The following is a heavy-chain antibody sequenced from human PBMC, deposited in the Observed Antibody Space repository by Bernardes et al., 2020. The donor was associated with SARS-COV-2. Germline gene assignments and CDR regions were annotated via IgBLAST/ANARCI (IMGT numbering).Heavy chain of an antibody. J-gene: IGHJ3*01. D-gene: IGHD6-19*01. Sequence: GGSLRLSCAASGFTFSSSWLHWVRQTPGTGLVWVSRLDRAGLIHYADSVRGRFTISRDNAKNTLYLQMNNLRAEDTALYYCARHSSGWGGAGNDGCDFWGKGTMVNVSS. CDR1: GFTFSSSW. CDR3: ARHSSGWGGAGNDGCDF. V-gene: IGHV3-74*01. CDR2: LDRAGLI.